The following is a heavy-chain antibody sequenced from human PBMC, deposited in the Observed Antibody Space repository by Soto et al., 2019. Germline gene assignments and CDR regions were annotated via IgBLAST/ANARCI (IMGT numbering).Heavy chain of an antibody. CDR2: ISGSGGST. D-gene: IGHD6-6*01. CDR3: ANNVEYSSASTYYYYGMDV. CDR1: GFTFSSYT. Sequence: GGSLRLSCAASGFTFSSYTMSWVRQAPGKGLDRVSGISGSGGSTQYAGSVKGRFTVSRDNSKNTLYLQMNSLRAEDTAVYYCANNVEYSSASTYYYYGMDVWGQGTTVTVSS. J-gene: IGHJ6*02. V-gene: IGHV3-23*01.